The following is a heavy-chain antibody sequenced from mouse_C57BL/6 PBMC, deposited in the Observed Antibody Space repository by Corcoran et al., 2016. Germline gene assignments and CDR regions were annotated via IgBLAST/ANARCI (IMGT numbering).Heavy chain of an antibody. J-gene: IGHJ4*01. V-gene: IGHV8-12*01. D-gene: IGHD1-1*01. CDR1: GFSLSTSGMG. CDR2: IYWDDDK. CDR3: ARRARDYYGSPMDY. Sequence: QVTLKESGPGILQSSQTLSLTCSFSGFSLSTSGMGVSWIRQPSGKGLEWLAHIYWDDDKRYNPSLKSRLTISKDTSRNQVFLKITSVDTADTATYYCARRARDYYGSPMDYWGQGTSVTVSS.